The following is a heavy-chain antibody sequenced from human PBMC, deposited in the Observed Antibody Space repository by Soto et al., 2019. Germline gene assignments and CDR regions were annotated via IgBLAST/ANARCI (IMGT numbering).Heavy chain of an antibody. Sequence: SGPTLVNPTQTLTLTCSFSGFSLTTHGVCVSWIRQPPGKALEWLALIDWDDGKYYNTSLKTRLTISKDTPKNQVVLTLANVDPLDTATYFCARTRMSERGHHQFNSGMDGLGQGTTVTVSS. J-gene: IGHJ6*02. CDR3: ARTRMSERGHHQFNSGMDG. CDR1: GFSLTTHGVC. CDR2: IDWDDGK. V-gene: IGHV2-70*01.